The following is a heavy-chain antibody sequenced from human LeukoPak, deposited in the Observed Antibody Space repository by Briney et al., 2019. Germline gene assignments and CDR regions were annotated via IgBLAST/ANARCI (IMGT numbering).Heavy chain of an antibody. CDR3: ARRPYYYGSGSSNWFDP. CDR1: GGSISSSSYY. CDR2: IYYSGNT. V-gene: IGHV4-39*07. D-gene: IGHD3-10*01. Sequence: SETLSLTCTVSGGSISSSSYYWGWIRQPPGKGLEWIGSIYYSGNTYYNPSLKSRVTISVDTSKNQFSLKLSSVTAADTAVYYCARRPYYYGSGSSNWFDPWGQGTLVTVSS. J-gene: IGHJ5*02.